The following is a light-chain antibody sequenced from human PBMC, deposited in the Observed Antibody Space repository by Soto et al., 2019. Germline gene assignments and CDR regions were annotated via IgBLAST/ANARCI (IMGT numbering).Light chain of an antibody. CDR1: SSNIGAGYD. J-gene: IGLJ3*02. CDR2: NNI. Sequence: SVLTQPPSVSGAPGQRVTISCTGSSSNIGAGYDVHWYQHLPGTAPKLLIYNNINRPSGVPDRFSGSKSGTSASLAITGLQAEDEADYYCQSSDSSLSGWVFGGGTKLTVL. CDR3: QSSDSSLSGWV. V-gene: IGLV1-40*01.